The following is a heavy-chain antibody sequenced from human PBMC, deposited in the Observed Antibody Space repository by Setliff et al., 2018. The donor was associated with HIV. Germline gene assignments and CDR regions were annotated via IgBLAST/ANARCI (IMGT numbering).Heavy chain of an antibody. CDR2: IYTSGST. D-gene: IGHD2-15*01. CDR3: ASSHLYCSGGSCYSGYFDY. V-gene: IGHV4-61*02. J-gene: IGHJ4*02. CDR1: GGSISSGSYY. Sequence: PSETLSLTCTVSGGSISSGSYYWSWIRQPAGQVLEWIGRIYTSGSTNYNPTLKSRVTIKVDTSKNQFSLMPSSVTAADTAVYYCASSHLYCSGGSCYSGYFDYWGQGTLVTVSS.